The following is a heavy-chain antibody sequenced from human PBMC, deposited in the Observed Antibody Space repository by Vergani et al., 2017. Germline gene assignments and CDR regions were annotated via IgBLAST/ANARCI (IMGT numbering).Heavy chain of an antibody. V-gene: IGHV1-69*01. CDR3: ARGGGAAAGRGYSYYYMAV. CDR2: IIPIFGTA. Sequence: VQLVQSGAEVKKPGSSVKVSCKASGGTFSSYAISWVRQAPGQGLEWMGGIIPIFGTANYAQKFQGRVTITADESTSTAYMELSSLRSEDTAVYYCARGGGAAAGRGYSYYYMAVWGKGTTVTVSS. D-gene: IGHD6-13*01. J-gene: IGHJ6*03. CDR1: GGTFSSYA.